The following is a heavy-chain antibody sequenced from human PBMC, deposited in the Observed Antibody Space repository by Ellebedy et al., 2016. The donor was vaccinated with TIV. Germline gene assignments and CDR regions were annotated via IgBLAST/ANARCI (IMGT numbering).Heavy chain of an antibody. V-gene: IGHV3-48*02. CDR1: GFTFNKYS. Sequence: GESLKISCEVSGFTFNKYSMNWIRQAPGKGLEWVAFISRTGNTVYYADAVKGRFTISRDDDKNSLYLQMNSLRDEDTALYYCVKGAYPVPTVMAVWGQGTMVIVSS. CDR3: VKGAYPVPTVMAV. D-gene: IGHD3-16*01. J-gene: IGHJ6*02. CDR2: ISRTGNTV.